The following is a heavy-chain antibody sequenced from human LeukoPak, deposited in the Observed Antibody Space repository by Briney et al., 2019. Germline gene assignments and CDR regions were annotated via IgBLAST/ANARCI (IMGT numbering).Heavy chain of an antibody. J-gene: IGHJ4*02. CDR3: ARVTQYYFDY. CDR1: GGSISSGGYS. D-gene: IGHD2-15*01. CDR2: IYHSGST. V-gene: IGHV4-30-2*01. Sequence: SQTLSLTCAVSGGSISSGGYSWSWIRQPPEKGLEWIGNIYHSGSTYYNPSLKSRVTISVDRSKNQFSLKVSSVTAADTAVYYCARVTQYYFDYWGQGTLVTVSS.